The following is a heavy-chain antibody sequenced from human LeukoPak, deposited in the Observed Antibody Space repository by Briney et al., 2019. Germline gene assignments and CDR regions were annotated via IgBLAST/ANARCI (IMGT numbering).Heavy chain of an antibody. CDR2: IIPIFGTA. CDR1: GCTFTSYG. CDR3: ARGVVSDSSGYYYGPPYYYYYGMDV. V-gene: IGHV1-69*13. J-gene: IGHJ6*02. D-gene: IGHD3-22*01. Sequence: GASVKVSCKASGCTFTSYGISWVRQAPGQGLEWMGGIIPIFGTANYAQKFQGRVTITADESTSTAYMELSSLRSEDTAVYYCARGVVSDSSGYYYGPPYYYYYGMDVWGQGTTVTVSS.